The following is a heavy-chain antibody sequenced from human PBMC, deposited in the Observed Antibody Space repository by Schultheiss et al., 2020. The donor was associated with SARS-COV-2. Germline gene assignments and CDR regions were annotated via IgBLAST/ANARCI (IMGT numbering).Heavy chain of an antibody. J-gene: IGHJ1*01. Sequence: GGSLRLSCAASGLSFSSYPMTWVRQAPGKGLEWVAFISYDGSNKYYADTVKGRFTISRDNSKNTLYLQMNSLRAEDTAVYYCAKDSSYGGTSAEYFQHWGQGTLVTVSS. CDR1: GLSFSSYP. CDR2: ISYDGSNK. CDR3: AKDSSYGGTSAEYFQH. V-gene: IGHV3-30-3*01. D-gene: IGHD4-23*01.